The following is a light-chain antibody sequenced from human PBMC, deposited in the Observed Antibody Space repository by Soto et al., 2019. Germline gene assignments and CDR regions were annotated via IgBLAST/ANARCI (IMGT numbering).Light chain of an antibody. CDR3: QQYGRSPWT. J-gene: IGKJ1*01. V-gene: IGKV3-20*01. Sequence: EIVLTQSPGTLSLSPGARATLSCRASQSVSSSYLAWYQQKPGQAPRLLIYGASSRATGISDRFSGSGSGTDFILTISRLEPEDFAVYYCQQYGRSPWTFGQGTKVDIK. CDR1: QSVSSSY. CDR2: GAS.